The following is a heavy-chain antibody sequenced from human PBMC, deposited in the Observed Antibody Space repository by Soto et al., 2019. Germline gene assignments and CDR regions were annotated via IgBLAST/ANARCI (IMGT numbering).Heavy chain of an antibody. J-gene: IGHJ6*02. CDR1: GYTFTSYG. Sequence: ASVKVSCKASGYTFTSYGISWVRQAPGQGLEWMGWISAYNGNTNYAQKLQGRVTMTTDTSTSTAYMELRSLRSDDTAVYYCARDQQWLGTYYYYGIDVWGQGTTVTVSS. V-gene: IGHV1-18*01. D-gene: IGHD6-19*01. CDR2: ISAYNGNT. CDR3: ARDQQWLGTYYYYGIDV.